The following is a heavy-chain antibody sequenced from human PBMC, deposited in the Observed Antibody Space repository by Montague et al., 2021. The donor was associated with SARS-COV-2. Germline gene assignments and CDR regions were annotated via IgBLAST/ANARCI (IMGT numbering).Heavy chain of an antibody. J-gene: IGHJ6*02. CDR2: IKHDGSEK. D-gene: IGHD6-19*01. CDR1: RFTFSDFW. V-gene: IGHV3-7*01. CDR3: ARGSTGWYAIFGHYGMDV. Sequence: SLRLSCAASRFTFSDFWMNWVRQAPGKGLEWVAGIKHDGSEKSYADSVKGRFTISRDNAKNSLYLQMNSLGAEDTAVYYCARGSTGWYAIFGHYGMDVWGQGTTVTVSS.